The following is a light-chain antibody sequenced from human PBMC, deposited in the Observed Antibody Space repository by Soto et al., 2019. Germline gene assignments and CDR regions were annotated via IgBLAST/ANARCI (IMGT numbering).Light chain of an antibody. CDR3: HQYGGSLPIT. Sequence: EIVFTPSPATLSLSPGEGATLSCRASQSVSRHLAWYQQKPCQAPRLLIYDASNRATGIPARFSGSESGTVFTLTISRLEPEDFAAYFGHQYGGSLPITCGPSTRLEI. CDR1: QSVSRH. CDR2: DAS. V-gene: IGKV3-11*01. J-gene: IGKJ5*01.